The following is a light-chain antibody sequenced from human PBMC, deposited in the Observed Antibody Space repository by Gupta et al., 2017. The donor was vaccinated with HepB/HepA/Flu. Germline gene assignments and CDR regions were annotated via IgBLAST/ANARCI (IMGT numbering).Light chain of an antibody. J-gene: IGKJ3*01. Sequence: DIQMTQSPSSLSASIGDSVTITCRASQSISAFLNWYQQKPGKAPELLIYAAFSWQRGVASRFSGSGCGKDLTLTNSSRQRDDFAAYYCQLGDSDPLVTFGHGTKVDI. CDR3: QLGDSDPLVT. CDR2: AAF. CDR1: QSISAF. V-gene: IGKV1-39*01.